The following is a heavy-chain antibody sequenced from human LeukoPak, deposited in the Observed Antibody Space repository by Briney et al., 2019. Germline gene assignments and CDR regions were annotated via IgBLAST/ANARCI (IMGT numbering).Heavy chain of an antibody. CDR1: GYTFTSYG. CDR3: ARAAQWYYDFWSGSGGDAFDI. D-gene: IGHD3-3*01. V-gene: IGHV1-18*01. J-gene: IGHJ3*02. CDR2: ISAYNGNT. Sequence: ASVKVSCKASGYTFTSYGISWVRQAPGQGLEWMGWISAYNGNTNYAQKLQGRVTMTTDTSTSTAYMELRSLRSDDTAVYYCARAAQWYYDFWSGSGGDAFDIWGQGTMVTVSS.